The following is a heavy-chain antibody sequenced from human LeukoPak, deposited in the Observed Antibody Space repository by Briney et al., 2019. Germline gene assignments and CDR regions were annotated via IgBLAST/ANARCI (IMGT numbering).Heavy chain of an antibody. CDR1: GASMSSNY. J-gene: IGHJ4*02. D-gene: IGHD6-19*01. Sequence: PSETLSLTCNVSGASMSSNYWSWIRQPPGKGLEWIGYIYHSGNTNYSPSLESRVTMSVDESKNQFSLRVHFVNAADTAVYYCASTRRAAVAGRFDSWGQGTLVTVSS. V-gene: IGHV4-4*09. CDR3: ASTRRAAVAGRFDS. CDR2: IYHSGNT.